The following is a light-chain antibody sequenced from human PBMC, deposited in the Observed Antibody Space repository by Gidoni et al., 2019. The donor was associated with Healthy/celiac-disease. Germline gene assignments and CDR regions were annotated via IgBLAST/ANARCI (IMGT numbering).Light chain of an antibody. Sequence: DIVMTQSPATLSVSPVSRATLSCRSSQSVSSNFTWYQQKHGQAPRRLIYGASTRATGTPARLSGSGSWTEFITTISSLLSEDVAVDYCQQYNNWPPTDTFGQGTKLEIK. CDR3: QQYNNWPPTDT. J-gene: IGKJ2*01. CDR2: GAS. V-gene: IGKV3-15*01. CDR1: QSVSSN.